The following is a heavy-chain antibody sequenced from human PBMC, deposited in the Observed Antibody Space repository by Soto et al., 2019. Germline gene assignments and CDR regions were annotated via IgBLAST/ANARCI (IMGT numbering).Heavy chain of an antibody. V-gene: IGHV3-13*01. Sequence: EVQLVESGGGLVQPGGSLRLSCAASGFTFNNYDMHWVRQAPGKGLEWVSGIGTLGDTYYPGSVEGRFTISRENDKNSLYLQMNSLRAGDTALYYCARGILGPGDYYYGMDFWGQGTTVTVSS. J-gene: IGHJ6*02. D-gene: IGHD7-27*01. CDR1: GFTFNNYD. CDR3: ARGILGPGDYYYGMDF. CDR2: IGTLGDT.